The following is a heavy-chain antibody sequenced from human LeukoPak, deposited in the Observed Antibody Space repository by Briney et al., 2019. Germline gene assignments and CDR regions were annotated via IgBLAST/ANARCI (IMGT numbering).Heavy chain of an antibody. V-gene: IGHV3-7*01. J-gene: IGHJ4*02. CDR3: ARGRSWVDY. D-gene: IGHD2-15*01. CDR2: IKQEGSEK. Sequence: PGGSLRLSCAASGFTLSSYWMSWVRQAPGKGLEWVANIKQEGSEKYYVDSVKGRFTISRDNAKNSLYLQMNSLRAEDTAVYYCARGRSWVDYWGQGTLVTVSS. CDR1: GFTLSSYW.